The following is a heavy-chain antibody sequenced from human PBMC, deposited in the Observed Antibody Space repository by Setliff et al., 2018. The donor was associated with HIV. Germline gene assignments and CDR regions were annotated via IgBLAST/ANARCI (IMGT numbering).Heavy chain of an antibody. CDR2: IYPTGST. Sequence: SETLSLTCTVSGGSITTYYWSWIRQPAGKGLEWIGHIYPTGSTDCNPSLKSRVTMSIDTSKNQFSLKLSSMTAADTALYYCAREVDNPRDAFDIWAQGTMVTVSS. V-gene: IGHV4-4*07. CDR3: AREVDNPRDAFDI. J-gene: IGHJ3*02. CDR1: GGSITTYY.